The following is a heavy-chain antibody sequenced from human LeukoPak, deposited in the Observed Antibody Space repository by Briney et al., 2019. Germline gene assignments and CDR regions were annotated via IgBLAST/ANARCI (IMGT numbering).Heavy chain of an antibody. CDR2: ISSSSSYI. V-gene: IGHV3-21*01. D-gene: IGHD5-18*01. J-gene: IGHJ4*02. CDR3: ARIPSWDTAMAAGDY. Sequence: GGSLRLSCAASGFPFSSYSMNGARQAPGKGLEGVSSISSSSSYIYYADSVKGRFTISRDNAKNSLYLQMNSLRAEDTAVYYCARIPSWDTAMAAGDYWGQGTLVTVSS. CDR1: GFPFSSYS.